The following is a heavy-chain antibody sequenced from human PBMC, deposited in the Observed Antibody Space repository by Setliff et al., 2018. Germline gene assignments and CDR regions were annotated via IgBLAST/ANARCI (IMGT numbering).Heavy chain of an antibody. V-gene: IGHV1-2*02. D-gene: IGHD1-26*01. J-gene: IGHJ6*03. Sequence: ASVKVSCKTSGYPFVGYFIYWMRQAPRQGLEWVGWIDPKSGRTKYAVKFQGRVTMTRDTSSSTIYMEVSRLRSDDTAVYYCARAGGAALNRLGAAAPYYYYYMDVWGKGTTVTVSS. CDR1: GYPFVGYF. CDR2: IDPKSGRT. CDR3: ARAGGAALNRLGAAAPYYYYYMDV.